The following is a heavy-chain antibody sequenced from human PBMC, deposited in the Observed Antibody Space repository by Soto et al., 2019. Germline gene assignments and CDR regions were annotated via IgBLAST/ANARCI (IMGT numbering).Heavy chain of an antibody. D-gene: IGHD1-1*01. CDR3: ARGRYGDY. CDR1: GYAFTPYG. Sequence: QVHLVQSGAEMKKPGASVKVSCKGSGYAFTPYGITWVHQAPGQGLEWMGWISAHNGNTNHAQKIQGRVTVTRDTSTSTAYMELRSLRSDDTAVYYCARGRYGDYWGQGALVTVSS. J-gene: IGHJ4*02. CDR2: ISAHNGNT. V-gene: IGHV1-18*01.